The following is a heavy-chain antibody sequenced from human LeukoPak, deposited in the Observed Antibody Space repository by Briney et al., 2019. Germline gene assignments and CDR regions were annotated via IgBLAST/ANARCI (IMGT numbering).Heavy chain of an antibody. CDR3: ARGLRYSSGWSYYFDY. D-gene: IGHD6-19*01. CDR2: INHSGST. CDR1: GFTVSSSY. J-gene: IGHJ4*02. V-gene: IGHV4-34*01. Sequence: GSLRLSCAASGFTVSSSYMSWIRQPPGKGLEWIGEINHSGSTNYNPSLKSRVTISVDTSKNQFSLKLSSVTAADTAVYYCARGLRYSSGWSYYFDYWGQGTLVTVSS.